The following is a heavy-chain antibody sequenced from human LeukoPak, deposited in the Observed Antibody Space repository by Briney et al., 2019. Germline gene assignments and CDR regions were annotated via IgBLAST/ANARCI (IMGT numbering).Heavy chain of an antibody. V-gene: IGHV3-7*01. D-gene: IGHD1-14*01. J-gene: IGHJ4*02. CDR1: GFTFSYYG. CDR2: IKEDGGEM. CDR3: ASGMIEFDY. Sequence: PGGSLRLSCAASGFTFSYYGMSWVRQAPGKGLEWVANIKEDGGEMYYVDSVKGRFTISRDNAKNSIYRQMSSLRVEDTAVYYCASGMIEFDYWGQGTLVTVSS.